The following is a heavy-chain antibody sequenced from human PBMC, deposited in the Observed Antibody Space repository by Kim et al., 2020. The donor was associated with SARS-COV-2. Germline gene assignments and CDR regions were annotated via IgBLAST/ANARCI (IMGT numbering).Heavy chain of an antibody. CDR1: GGSISSGDYY. V-gene: IGHV4-31*03. J-gene: IGHJ4*02. CDR3: ARDSYCSGGSCYPLY. D-gene: IGHD2-15*01. Sequence: SETLSLTCTVSGGSISSGDYYWSWIRQHPGKGLEWIGFIYDSESTYYNPSLKSRVTISPDTSKNQFSLKLTSVTAADTAMYYCARDSYCSGGSCYPLYWGQGTLVPVSS. CDR2: IYDSEST.